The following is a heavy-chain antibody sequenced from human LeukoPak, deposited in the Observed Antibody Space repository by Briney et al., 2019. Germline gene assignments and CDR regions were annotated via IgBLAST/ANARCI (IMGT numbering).Heavy chain of an antibody. D-gene: IGHD2/OR15-2a*01. V-gene: IGHV3-74*01. CDR2: INYDGTST. J-gene: IGHJ4*02. CDR1: GFTFGSYW. Sequence: GGSLRLSCVASGFTFGSYWMHWVRQAPGKGLVWVSRINYDGTSTTYADSVKGRFTVSRDNGKKTVSLQINSLRPDDTAVYYCAREANTAFDYWGQGTLVTVSS. CDR3: AREANTAFDY.